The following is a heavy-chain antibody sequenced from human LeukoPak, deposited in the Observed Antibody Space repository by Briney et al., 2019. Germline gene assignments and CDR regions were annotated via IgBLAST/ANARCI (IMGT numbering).Heavy chain of an antibody. CDR2: ISAYNGNT. Sequence: GASVKVSCKASGYTFTSYGISWVRQAPGQGLEWMGWISAYNGNTNYAQKLQGRVTMTTDTSTSTAYMELRSLRSDDTAVYYCARGRLNYYDSSGYRPPYFDYWGQGTLVTVSS. CDR3: ARGRLNYYDSSGYRPPYFDY. D-gene: IGHD3-22*01. CDR1: GYTFTSYG. J-gene: IGHJ4*02. V-gene: IGHV1-18*01.